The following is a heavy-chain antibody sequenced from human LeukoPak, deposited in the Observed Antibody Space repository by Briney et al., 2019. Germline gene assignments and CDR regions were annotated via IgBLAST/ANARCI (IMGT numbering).Heavy chain of an antibody. Sequence: APVKVSCKASGYTFTSYGISWVRQAPGQGLEWMGWISAYNGNTNYAQKLQGRVTMTTDTSTSTAYMELRSLRSDDTAVYYCARSTYYDFWSGYYGEYYFDYWGQGTLVTVSS. CDR2: ISAYNGNT. D-gene: IGHD3-3*01. CDR3: ARSTYYDFWSGYYGEYYFDY. CDR1: GYTFTSYG. J-gene: IGHJ4*02. V-gene: IGHV1-18*01.